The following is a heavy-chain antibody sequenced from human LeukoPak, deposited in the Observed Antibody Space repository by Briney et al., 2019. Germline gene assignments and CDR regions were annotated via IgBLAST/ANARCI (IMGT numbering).Heavy chain of an antibody. J-gene: IGHJ4*02. D-gene: IGHD6-19*01. CDR1: GFTFSSYS. V-gene: IGHV3-21*01. CDR2: VSGGSSYM. CDR3: ARDGIAVAGTMFDY. Sequence: PGGSLRLSCAASGFTFSSYSMNWVRQAPGKGLEWVSSVSGGSSYMFYADSVKGRFTISRDNAKNSLYLHMNSLRAEDTAVYYCARDGIAVAGTMFDYWGQGTLVTVSS.